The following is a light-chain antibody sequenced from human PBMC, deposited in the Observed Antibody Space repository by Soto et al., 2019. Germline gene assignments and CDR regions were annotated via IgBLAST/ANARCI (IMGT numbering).Light chain of an antibody. V-gene: IGLV2-8*01. Sequence: QSALTQPPSASGSPGQSVTISCTGTSSDVGGYNYVSWYQQHPGKAPKLMIFDVIKRPSGVPDRFSGSKSGNTASLTVSGLQAEDEADYYCSSYAGSNNYVVIGGGTQLTVL. CDR3: SSYAGSNNYVV. CDR1: SSDVGGYNY. J-gene: IGLJ2*01. CDR2: DVI.